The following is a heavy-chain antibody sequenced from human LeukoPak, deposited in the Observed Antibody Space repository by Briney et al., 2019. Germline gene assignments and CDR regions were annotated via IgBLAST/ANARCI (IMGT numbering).Heavy chain of an antibody. Sequence: GGSLRLSCAASGFTFSSYWMTWVRQAPGKGLEWVANINLDGTEEYYVDSVKGRFSISRDSAKNSLFLQMNGLRAEDTAVYFCARGYEGSSFDYWGQGTLVTVSS. D-gene: IGHD3-10*01. CDR2: INLDGTEE. CDR3: ARGYEGSSFDY. CDR1: GFTFSSYW. J-gene: IGHJ4*02. V-gene: IGHV3-7*01.